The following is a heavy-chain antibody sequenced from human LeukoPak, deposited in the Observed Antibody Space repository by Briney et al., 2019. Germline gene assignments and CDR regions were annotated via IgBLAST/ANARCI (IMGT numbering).Heavy chain of an antibody. CDR3: ATQRALWSEIDY. CDR1: GGSISSSNYY. Sequence: PSETPSLTCTVSGGSISSSNYYWAWVRQPPGKGLEWIGTIYYSGSTYYNPSLKSRLTISVDTSKNQFSLKLSSVTAADTAVYYCATQRALWSEIDYWGQGTLVTVSS. D-gene: IGHD3-10*01. J-gene: IGHJ4*02. CDR2: IYYSGST. V-gene: IGHV4-39*07.